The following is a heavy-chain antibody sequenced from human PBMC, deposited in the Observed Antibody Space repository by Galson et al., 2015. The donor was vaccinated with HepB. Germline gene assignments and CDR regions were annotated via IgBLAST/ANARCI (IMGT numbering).Heavy chain of an antibody. Sequence: SVKVSCKASGYTFTGYYMHWVRQAPGQGLEWMGRINPNSGGTNYAQKFQGRVTMTRDTSISTAYMELSRLRSDDTAVYYCASSILEAGYCSGGSCYAGDYWGQGTLVTVSS. CDR3: ASSILEAGYCSGGSCYAGDY. CDR1: GYTFTGYY. D-gene: IGHD2-15*01. J-gene: IGHJ4*02. CDR2: INPNSGGT. V-gene: IGHV1-2*06.